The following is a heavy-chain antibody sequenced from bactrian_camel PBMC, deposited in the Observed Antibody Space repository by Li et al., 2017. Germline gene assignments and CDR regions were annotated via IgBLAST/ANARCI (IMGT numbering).Heavy chain of an antibody. Sequence: DVQLVESGGGLVQPGGSLRLSCSASGFQFADYPMSWDRQAPGKGLEWVAQIAYDGWVSRYHDPAKGRFTISRDNAKNMLYLQMNSLKPEDTAMYYCAADHNFRAYCYTPSDFGFWGQGTQVTVS. CDR3: AADHNFRAYCYTPSDFGF. J-gene: IGHJ6*01. CDR1: GFQFADYP. D-gene: IGHD1*01. CDR2: IAYDGWVS. V-gene: IGHV3S42*01.